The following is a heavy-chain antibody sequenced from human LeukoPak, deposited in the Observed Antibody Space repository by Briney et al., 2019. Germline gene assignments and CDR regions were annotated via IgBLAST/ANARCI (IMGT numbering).Heavy chain of an antibody. CDR2: ISSSSSYI. J-gene: IGHJ4*02. Sequence: GSLRLSCAASGFTFSSYSMNWVRQAPGKGLEWVSSISSSSSYICYADSVKGRFTISRDNAKNSLYLQMNSLRAEDTAVYYCARLVGDRGSYYRGYWGQGTLVTVSS. CDR3: ARLVGDRGSYYRGY. V-gene: IGHV3-21*01. CDR1: GFTFSSYS. D-gene: IGHD1-26*01.